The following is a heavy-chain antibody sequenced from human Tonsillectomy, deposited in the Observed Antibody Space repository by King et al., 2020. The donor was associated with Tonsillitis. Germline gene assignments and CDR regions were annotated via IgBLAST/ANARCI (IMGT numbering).Heavy chain of an antibody. D-gene: IGHD2-2*01. CDR3: AGYCSSTSCYGSDYNWFDP. J-gene: IGHJ5*02. CDR1: GGSISSYY. CDR2: IYYSGST. V-gene: IGHV4-59*08. Sequence: QLQESGPGLVKPSETLSLTCTVSGGSISSYYWSWIRQPPGKGLEWIGYIYYSGSTNYNPPLKSRVTISVDTSKNQFSLKLSSVTAADTAVYYCAGYCSSTSCYGSDYNWFDPWGQGTLVTVSS.